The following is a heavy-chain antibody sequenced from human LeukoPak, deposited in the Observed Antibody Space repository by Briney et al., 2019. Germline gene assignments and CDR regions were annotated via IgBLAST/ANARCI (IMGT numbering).Heavy chain of an antibody. CDR1: GGTLSSYA. CDR2: IIPILGIA. Sequence: SVKVSCKASGGTLSSYAISWVRQAPGQGLEWMGRIIPILGIANYAQKFQGRVTITADKSTSTAYMELSSLRSGDTAVYYCAREARRIQLWFDYWGQGTLVTVSS. J-gene: IGHJ4*02. V-gene: IGHV1-69*04. CDR3: AREARRIQLWFDY. D-gene: IGHD5-18*01.